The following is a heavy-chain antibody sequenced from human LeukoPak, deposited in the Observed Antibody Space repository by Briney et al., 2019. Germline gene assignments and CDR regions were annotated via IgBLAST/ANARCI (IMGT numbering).Heavy chain of an antibody. V-gene: IGHV3-7*01. J-gene: IGHJ4*02. CDR1: GYTFTSYG. CDR3: ASGGGWVFFN. D-gene: IGHD6-19*01. CDR2: IKQDGSEK. Sequence: GASVKVSCKASGYTFTSYGISWVRQAPGKGLEWVANIKQDGSEKNYVDSVKGRFTISRDNARNSQFLHMNSLRAEDTAVYYCASGGGWVFFNWGRGTLVTVSS.